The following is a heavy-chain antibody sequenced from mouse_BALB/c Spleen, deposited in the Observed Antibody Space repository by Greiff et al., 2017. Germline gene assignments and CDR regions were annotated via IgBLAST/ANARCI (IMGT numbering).Heavy chain of an antibody. CDR1: GFDFSRYW. V-gene: IGHV4-1*02. CDR2: INPDSSTI. Sequence: EVKVEESGGGLVQPGGSLKLSCAASGFDFSRYWMSWVRQAPGKGLEWIGEINPDSSTINYTPSLKDKFIISRDNAKNTLYLQMSKVRSEDTALYYCARPRYGNPAWFAYWGQGTLVTVSA. J-gene: IGHJ3*01. CDR3: ARPRYGNPAWFAY. D-gene: IGHD2-10*02.